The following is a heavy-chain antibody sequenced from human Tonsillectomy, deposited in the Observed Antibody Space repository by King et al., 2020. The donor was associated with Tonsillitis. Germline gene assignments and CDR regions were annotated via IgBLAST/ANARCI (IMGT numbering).Heavy chain of an antibody. J-gene: IGHJ4*02. Sequence: HVQLQESGPGLVRPSQTLSLICSVSGDSLTSGGYFLSWIRQHPDKGLEWIGSIYHSGPTYHTPSLRSRLFMSVDTSKNPFSLRLTSVTAADTAVYYGARNRDYGDYVDFWGQGTLVAVSS. CDR3: ARNRDYGDYVDF. CDR1: GDSLTSGGYF. D-gene: IGHD4-17*01. V-gene: IGHV4-31*03. CDR2: IYHSGPT.